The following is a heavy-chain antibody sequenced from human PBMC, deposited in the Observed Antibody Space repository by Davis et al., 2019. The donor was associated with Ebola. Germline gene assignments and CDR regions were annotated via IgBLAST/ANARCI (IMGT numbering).Heavy chain of an antibody. D-gene: IGHD6-19*01. CDR1: GFTFSGHN. CDR2: ISSSSSYT. V-gene: IGHV3-11*05. Sequence: GESLKISCAASGFTFSGHNMNWVRQAPGKGLEWVSYISSSSSYTNYADSVKGRFTVSRDNAKNTLYLQMNSLRAEDTAVYYCARDKRSSWYGGMDVWGQGTTVTVSS. CDR3: ARDKRSSWYGGMDV. J-gene: IGHJ6*02.